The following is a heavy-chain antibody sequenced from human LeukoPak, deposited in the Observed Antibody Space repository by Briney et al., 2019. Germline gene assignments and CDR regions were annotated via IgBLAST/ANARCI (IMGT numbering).Heavy chain of an antibody. Sequence: ASVKVSCKASGYTFTSYYMHWVRQAPGQGLEWMGIINPIGGSTSYAQKFQGRVTMTRDTSTSAVYMELSSLRSEDTAVYYCARDPTSCTTTRCYDRNFDYWGQGTLVTVSS. D-gene: IGHD2-2*01. CDR2: INPIGGST. V-gene: IGHV1-46*01. J-gene: IGHJ4*02. CDR3: ARDPTSCTTTRCYDRNFDY. CDR1: GYTFTSYY.